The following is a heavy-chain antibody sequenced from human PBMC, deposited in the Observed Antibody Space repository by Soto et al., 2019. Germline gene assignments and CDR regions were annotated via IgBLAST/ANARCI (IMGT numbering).Heavy chain of an antibody. J-gene: IGHJ4*02. CDR3: ARLCGWSFDY. CDR2: IYYSGST. Sequence: SETLSLTCTVSGGSISSYYWSWIRQPPGKGLEWIGYIYYSGSTNYNPSLKSRVTISVDTSKNQFSLKLSSVTAADTAVYYGARLCGWSFDYWGQGTLVTVSS. D-gene: IGHD6-19*01. CDR1: GGSISSYY. V-gene: IGHV4-59*08.